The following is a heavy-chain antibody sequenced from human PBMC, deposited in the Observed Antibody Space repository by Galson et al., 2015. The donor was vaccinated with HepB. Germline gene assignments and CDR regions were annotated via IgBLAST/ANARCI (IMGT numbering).Heavy chain of an antibody. Sequence: SLRLSCAASGFTFRNYGMHWVRQAPGKGLEWVAFIRYDGGHKYYPDSLKGRFTISRDNSKNTVYLEVVSVRGEDTAVYYCAKDGYTYGRDNYALDVWGQGTTVIVSS. D-gene: IGHD5-18*01. CDR1: GFTFRNYG. V-gene: IGHV3-30*02. CDR3: AKDGYTYGRDNYALDV. J-gene: IGHJ6*02. CDR2: IRYDGGHK.